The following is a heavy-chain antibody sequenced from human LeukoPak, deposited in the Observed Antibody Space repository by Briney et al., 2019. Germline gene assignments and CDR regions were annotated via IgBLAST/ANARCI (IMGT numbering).Heavy chain of an antibody. D-gene: IGHD4-23*01. J-gene: IGHJ4*02. Sequence: GGSLRLSCAASGFTFNNFGMHSVRQAPGRGLEWVAFIGFEGLHKYYADSVKGRFTISKDNSKATLYLQMNSLRPEDTAVYYCAKDLHGGYSSDYWGLGTLVTVSS. V-gene: IGHV3-30*02. CDR3: AKDLHGGYSSDY. CDR2: IGFEGLHK. CDR1: GFTFNNFG.